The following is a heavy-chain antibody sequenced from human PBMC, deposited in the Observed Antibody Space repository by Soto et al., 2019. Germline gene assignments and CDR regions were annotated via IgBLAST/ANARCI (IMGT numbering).Heavy chain of an antibody. CDR2: ISFDGSNK. V-gene: IGHV3-30-3*01. Sequence: QVQLVESGGGVVQPGRSLRLSCAASGFTFSSYAMHWVRQAPGKGLEWVAVISFDGSNKYYADSVKDRFTISRDNSKNTLYVQMNSLRAEHTAVYYCGRDRRFGNGYNLGFDYWGQGTLVTVSS. CDR3: GRDRRFGNGYNLGFDY. CDR1: GFTFSSYA. D-gene: IGHD5-12*01. J-gene: IGHJ4*02.